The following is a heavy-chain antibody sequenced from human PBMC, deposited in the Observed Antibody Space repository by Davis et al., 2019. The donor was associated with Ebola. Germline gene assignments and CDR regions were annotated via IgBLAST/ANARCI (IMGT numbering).Heavy chain of an antibody. CDR2: INPSGGST. CDR3: ARRYCSGGSCHYFDY. Sequence: ASVPVSCKASGYTFTSYYMHWVRQAPGQGLEWMGIINPSGGSTSYAQKFQGRVTMTRDTSTSTVYMELSSLRSEDTAVYYCARRYCSGGSCHYFDYWGQGTLVTVSS. D-gene: IGHD2-15*01. V-gene: IGHV1-46*01. CDR1: GYTFTSYY. J-gene: IGHJ4*02.